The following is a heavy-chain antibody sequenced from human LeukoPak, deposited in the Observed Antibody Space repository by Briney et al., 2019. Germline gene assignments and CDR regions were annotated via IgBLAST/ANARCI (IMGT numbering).Heavy chain of an antibody. V-gene: IGHV1-69*13. CDR1: GGTFSSYA. J-gene: IGHJ4*02. CDR3: ARVRGRDGYNYGY. CDR2: IIPIFGTA. D-gene: IGHD5-24*01. Sequence: SVKVSCKASGGTFSSYAISWVRQAPGQGLEWMGGIIPIFGTANYAQKFQGRVTITADESTSTAYMELSSLRSEDTTVYYCARVRGRDGYNYGYWGQGTLVTVSS.